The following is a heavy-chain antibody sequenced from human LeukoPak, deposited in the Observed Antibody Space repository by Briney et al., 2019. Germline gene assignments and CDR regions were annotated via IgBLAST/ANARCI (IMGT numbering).Heavy chain of an antibody. CDR3: ARYYGGNSDYYYGMDV. Sequence: SETLSLTCAVCGGSFSGYYWSWIRQPPGKGLEWIGEINHSGSTNYNPSLKSRVTISVDTSKNQFSLKLSSVTAADTAVYYCARYYGGNSDYYYGMDVWGQGTTVTVSS. CDR2: INHSGST. CDR1: GGSFSGYY. D-gene: IGHD4-23*01. J-gene: IGHJ6*02. V-gene: IGHV4-34*01.